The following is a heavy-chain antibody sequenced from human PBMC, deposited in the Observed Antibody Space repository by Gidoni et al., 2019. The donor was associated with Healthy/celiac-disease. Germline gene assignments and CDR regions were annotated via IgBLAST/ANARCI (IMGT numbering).Heavy chain of an antibody. CDR3: AREGGYCSSTSCSLINWYFDL. D-gene: IGHD2-2*01. CDR2: IIPILGTA. Sequence: QVQLVQSGAEVKKPGSSVKVSCKASGGPFSSYAISWLRQAPGQGLEWMGGIIPILGTANYAQKFQGRGTITADESTSTAYMELSSLRSEDTAVYYCAREGGYCSSTSCSLINWYFDLWGRGTLVTVSS. J-gene: IGHJ2*01. V-gene: IGHV1-69*01. CDR1: GGPFSSYA.